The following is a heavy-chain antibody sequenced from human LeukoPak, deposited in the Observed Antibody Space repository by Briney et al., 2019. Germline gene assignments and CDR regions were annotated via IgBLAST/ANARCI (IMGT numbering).Heavy chain of an antibody. J-gene: IGHJ4*02. CDR3: AKTGSSRFDY. D-gene: IGHD1-26*01. Sequence: PGGSLRLSCAASGFTFSSYAMSWVRQAPGKGLEWVSAFSGSGGNTYYADSVKGRFTISRDNSKNTLYLQMNTLRAEDTAVYYCAKTGSSRFDYWGQGTPVTVSS. V-gene: IGHV3-23*01. CDR2: FSGSGGNT. CDR1: GFTFSSYA.